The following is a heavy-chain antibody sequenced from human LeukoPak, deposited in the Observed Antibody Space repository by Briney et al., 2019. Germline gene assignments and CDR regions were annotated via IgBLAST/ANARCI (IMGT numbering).Heavy chain of an antibody. CDR1: GFTFSSYS. J-gene: IGHJ4*02. CDR3: ARDVSSAMLYYFDY. D-gene: IGHD2-2*01. CDR2: ISSSSSTI. Sequence: GGSLRLSCAASGFTFSSYSMNWVRQAPGKGLEWVSYISSSSSTIYYADSVKGRFTISRDNAKNSLYLQMNSLRAEDTAVYYCARDVSSAMLYYFDYWGQGTLVTVSS. V-gene: IGHV3-48*01.